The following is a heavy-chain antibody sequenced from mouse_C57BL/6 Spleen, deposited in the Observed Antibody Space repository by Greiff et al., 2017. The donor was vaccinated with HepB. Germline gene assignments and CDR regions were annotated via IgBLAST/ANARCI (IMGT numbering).Heavy chain of an antibody. CDR1: GFTFSNYW. V-gene: IGHV6-3*01. CDR3: TGELYLWYFDV. CDR2: IRLKSDNYAT. Sequence: EVKLVESGGGLVQPGGSMKLSCVASGFTFSNYWMNWVRQSPEKGLEWVAQIRLKSDNYATHYAESVKGRFTISRDDSKSSVYLQMNNLRAEDTGIYYCTGELYLWYFDVWGTGTTVTVSS. J-gene: IGHJ1*03. D-gene: IGHD2-12*01.